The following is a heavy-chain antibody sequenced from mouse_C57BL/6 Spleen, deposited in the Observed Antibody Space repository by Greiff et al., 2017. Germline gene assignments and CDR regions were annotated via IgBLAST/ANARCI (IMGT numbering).Heavy chain of an antibody. CDR1: GFTFSSYA. V-gene: IGHV5-9-1*02. CDR2: ISSGGDYI. CDR3: TRAYSNYKYYFDY. Sequence: EVMLVESGEGLVKPGGSLKLSCAASGFTFSSYAMSWVRQTPEKRLEWVAYISSGGDYIYYADTVKGRFTISRDNARNTLYLQMSRLKSEDKALYYCTRAYSNYKYYFDYWGQGTTLTVSS. J-gene: IGHJ2*01. D-gene: IGHD2-5*01.